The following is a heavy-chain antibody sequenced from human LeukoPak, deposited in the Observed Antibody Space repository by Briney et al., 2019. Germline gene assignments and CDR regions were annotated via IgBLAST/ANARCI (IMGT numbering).Heavy chain of an antibody. CDR3: ARALSIAAAGTSPSDYYYYYMDV. CDR1: GYTFTGYY. J-gene: IGHJ6*03. D-gene: IGHD6-13*01. Sequence: ASVKVSCKASGYTFTGYYVHWVRQAPGQGLEWMGWISAYNGNTNYAQKLQGRVTMTTDTSTSTAYMELGSLRSDDTAVYYCARALSIAAAGTSPSDYYYYYMDVWGKGTTVTISS. CDR2: ISAYNGNT. V-gene: IGHV1-18*04.